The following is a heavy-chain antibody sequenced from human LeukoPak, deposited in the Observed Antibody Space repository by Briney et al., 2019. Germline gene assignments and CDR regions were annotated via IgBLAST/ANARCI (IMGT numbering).Heavy chain of an antibody. D-gene: IGHD6-19*01. V-gene: IGHV4-59*08. CDR3: ARLSGMRADY. J-gene: IGHJ4*02. Sequence: SETLSLTCTVSGGSISSFYWSWIRQPPGKGLEWIGYIYYSGSTNYNPSLKSRVTISVDTSKNQFSLKLSSVTAADTAVYYCARLSGMRADYWGQGTLVTVSS. CDR2: IYYSGST. CDR1: GGSISSFY.